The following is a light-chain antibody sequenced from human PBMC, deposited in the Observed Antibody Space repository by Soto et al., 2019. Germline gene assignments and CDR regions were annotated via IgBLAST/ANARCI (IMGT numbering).Light chain of an antibody. CDR3: QQYGSSPWT. CDR1: QSVSSSY. CDR2: GAS. J-gene: IGKJ1*01. Sequence: EIVLTQSPGTLSLSPGERATLSCRASQSVSSSYLAWYQQKPGQAPRLLIYGASSSATGIPDGFSGSVSGTDFSLTISRLEPEDFAVYYCQQYGSSPWTFGKGTKVESK. V-gene: IGKV3-20*01.